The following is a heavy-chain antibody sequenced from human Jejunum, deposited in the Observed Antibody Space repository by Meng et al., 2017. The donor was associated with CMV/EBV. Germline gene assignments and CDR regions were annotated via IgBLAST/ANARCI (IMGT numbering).Heavy chain of an antibody. CDR1: FTFSNYG. V-gene: IGHV3-21*04. CDR2: ISGSSSFI. J-gene: IGHJ4*02. D-gene: IGHD4-17*01. Sequence: FTFSNYGMVWVRQAPGKGLEWVASISGSSSFIYYADSVKGRFTISRDNAKNSLYLQMISLRAEDMALYYCVKDKEDFGDFAATFDYWGLGALVTVSS. CDR3: VKDKEDFGDFAATFDY.